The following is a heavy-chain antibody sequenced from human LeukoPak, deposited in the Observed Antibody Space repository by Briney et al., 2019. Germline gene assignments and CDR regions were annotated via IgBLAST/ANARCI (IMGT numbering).Heavy chain of an antibody. J-gene: IGHJ6*03. D-gene: IGHD5-18*01. V-gene: IGHV4-39*07. CDR2: IYYSGST. CDR3: ARGGYSYGSYYYYYYMDV. Sequence: PSETLSCTCTVSGYSISSSRSYWGWIRQPPGKGLEWIGSIYYSGSTYYNTSLKSRVTMSVDTSKNQFSLKLSSVTAADTAVYYCARGGYSYGSYYYYYYMDVWGKGTTVTISS. CDR1: GYSISSSRSY.